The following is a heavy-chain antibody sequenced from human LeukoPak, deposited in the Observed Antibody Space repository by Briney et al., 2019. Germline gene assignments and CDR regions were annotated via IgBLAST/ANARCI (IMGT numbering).Heavy chain of an antibody. D-gene: IGHD3-3*01. CDR3: ARGRGQINYDFWSGYYYFDY. CDR1: GFTFSSYD. Sequence: PGGSLRLSCAASGFTFSSYDMHWVRQATGKGLEWVSAIGTAGDTYYPGSVKGRFTISRENAKNSLYLQMNSLRAGDTAVYYCARGRGQINYDFWSGYYYFDYWGQGTLVTVSS. V-gene: IGHV3-13*01. J-gene: IGHJ4*02. CDR2: IGTAGDT.